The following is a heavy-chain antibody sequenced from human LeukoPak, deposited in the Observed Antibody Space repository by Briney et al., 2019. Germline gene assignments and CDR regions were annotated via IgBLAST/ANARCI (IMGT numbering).Heavy chain of an antibody. CDR1: GFTFSSYS. D-gene: IGHD3-10*01. V-gene: IGHV3-23*01. Sequence: GGSLRLSCAASGFTFSSYSMNWVRQAPGKGLQWVSGISGNGDKTDYADSVKGRFTISRDNSKNTLYLQMNGLRAEDTAVYYCAKFRGSGYYPPGRLDYWGQGTLVTVSS. CDR2: ISGNGDKT. J-gene: IGHJ4*02. CDR3: AKFRGSGYYPPGRLDY.